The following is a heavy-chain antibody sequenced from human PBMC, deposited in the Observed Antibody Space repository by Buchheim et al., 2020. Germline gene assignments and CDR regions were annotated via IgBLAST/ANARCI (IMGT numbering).Heavy chain of an antibody. Sequence: EVQLLESGGGLVQPGGSLRLSCAASGFAFNSHAMTWVRQAPGKGLEWVSGISWNSGYIGYADSVKGRFTISRDNAKKSLYLQMSSLRTEDTAFYYCAKTYYYDSNGSPFDYWGQGTL. CDR2: ISWNSGYI. CDR3: AKTYYYDSNGSPFDY. D-gene: IGHD3-22*01. CDR1: GFAFNSHA. V-gene: IGHV3-9*01. J-gene: IGHJ4*02.